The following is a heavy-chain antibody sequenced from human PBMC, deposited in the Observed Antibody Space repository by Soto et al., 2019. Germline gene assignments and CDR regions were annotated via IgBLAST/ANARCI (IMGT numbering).Heavy chain of an antibody. Sequence: GGSLRLSCAASGFPFSNSWMNWVRQAPGKGLEWVANIKEDGTAKYYLDSVKGRFTASRDNVKNSLYLQMNSLRAEDTAMYYCTTDRGYLTFDYWGPGTLVTVSS. CDR2: IKEDGTAK. CDR1: GFPFSNSW. CDR3: TTDRGYLTFDY. V-gene: IGHV3-7*01. D-gene: IGHD3-22*01. J-gene: IGHJ4*02.